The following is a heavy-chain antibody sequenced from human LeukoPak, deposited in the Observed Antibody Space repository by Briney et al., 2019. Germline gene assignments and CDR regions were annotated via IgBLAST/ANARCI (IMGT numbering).Heavy chain of an antibody. Sequence: ASVKVSCKASGYTFTVYYMYWVRQAPGQGLEWMGRINPNSGDTGYAQSFQGRVTMTRDTSISTAYMELTNLRSDDTAVYYCARGYCSGGTCYLVENWFDPWGQGTLVTVSS. CDR3: ARGYCSGGTCYLVENWFDP. J-gene: IGHJ5*02. CDR1: GYTFTVYY. CDR2: INPNSGDT. V-gene: IGHV1-2*06. D-gene: IGHD2-15*01.